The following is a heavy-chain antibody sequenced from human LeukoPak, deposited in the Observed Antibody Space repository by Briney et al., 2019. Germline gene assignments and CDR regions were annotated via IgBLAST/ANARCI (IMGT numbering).Heavy chain of an antibody. CDR3: ARGSSIAASWDFAYYYYYYMDV. J-gene: IGHJ6*03. D-gene: IGHD6-13*01. V-gene: IGHV4-34*01. CDR2: INHSGST. CDR1: GGSFSGYY. Sequence: PSETLSLTCAVYGGSFSGYYWSWIRQPPGKGLEWNGEINHSGSTNYNPSLKSRVTISVDTSKNQFSLKLSSVTAADTAVYYCARGSSIAASWDFAYYYYYYMDVWGKGTTVTVSS.